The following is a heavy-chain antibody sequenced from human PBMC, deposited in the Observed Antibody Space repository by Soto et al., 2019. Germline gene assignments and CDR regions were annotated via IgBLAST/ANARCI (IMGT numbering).Heavy chain of an antibody. CDR3: AKDKERGEYYYYGMDV. CDR2: ISYDGSNK. D-gene: IGHD3-10*01. J-gene: IGHJ6*02. Sequence: QVQLVESGGGVVQPGRSLRLSCAASGFTFSSYGMHWVRQPPGKALEWLAVISYDGSNKYYADSVKGRFTISRDNSKNTLYLQMNSLRAEDTAIYYCAKDKERGEYYYYGMDVWGQGTTVTVSS. V-gene: IGHV3-30*18. CDR1: GFTFSSYG.